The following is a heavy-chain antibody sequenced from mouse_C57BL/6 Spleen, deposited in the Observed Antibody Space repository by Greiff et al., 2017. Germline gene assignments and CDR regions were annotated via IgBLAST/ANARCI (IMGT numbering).Heavy chain of an antibody. CDR1: GYTFTSYD. CDR3: ARGGSFYYGNYWFAY. CDR2: IYPRDGST. D-gene: IGHD2-1*01. Sequence: QVQLKQSGPELVKPGASVKLSCKASGYTFTSYDINWVKQRPGQGLEWIGWIYPRDGSTKYNEKFKGKATLTVDTSSSTAYMELHSLTSEDSAVYFCARGGSFYYGNYWFAYWGQGTLVTVSA. J-gene: IGHJ3*01. V-gene: IGHV1-85*01.